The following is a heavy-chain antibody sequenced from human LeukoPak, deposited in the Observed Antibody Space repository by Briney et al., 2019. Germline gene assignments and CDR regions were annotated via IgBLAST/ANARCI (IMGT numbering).Heavy chain of an antibody. D-gene: IGHD6-19*01. Sequence: GGSLRLSCAASGFTFSVYAMNWVRQAPGKGPEWVSTIGSSGLVYYADSVKGRFTISRDNAKNSLYLQMNSLRAEDTAVYYCARDRPIAVAGLTDYWGQGTLVTVSS. V-gene: IGHV3-69-1*01. J-gene: IGHJ4*02. CDR2: IGSSGLV. CDR1: GFTFSVYA. CDR3: ARDRPIAVAGLTDY.